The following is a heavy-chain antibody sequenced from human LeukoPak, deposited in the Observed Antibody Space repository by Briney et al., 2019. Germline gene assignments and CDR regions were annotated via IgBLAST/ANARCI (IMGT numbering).Heavy chain of an antibody. Sequence: PGGSLRLSCAASGFTFRSYAMTWVRQAPGKGLEWVSYISSSGSSIHYADSVKGRFTISRDNAKKSLYLQMNSLRAEDTAVYYCARSHHYDILTGYYWGAVDYWGQGTLVTVSS. CDR1: GFTFRSYA. V-gene: IGHV3-48*03. D-gene: IGHD3-9*01. CDR3: ARSHHYDILTGYYWGAVDY. CDR2: ISSSGSSI. J-gene: IGHJ4*02.